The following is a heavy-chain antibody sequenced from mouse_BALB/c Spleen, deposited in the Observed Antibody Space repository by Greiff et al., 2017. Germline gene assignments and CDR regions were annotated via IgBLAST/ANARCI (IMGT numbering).Heavy chain of an antibody. CDR2: INTETGEP. Sequence: VQRVESGPELKKPGETVKISCKASGYTFTDYSMHWVKQAPGKGLKWMGWINTETGEPTYADDFKGRFAFSLETSASTAYLQINNLKNEDTATYFCARRGSPYAMDYWGQGTSVTVSS. V-gene: IGHV9-2-1*01. CDR1: GYTFTDYS. CDR3: ARRGSPYAMDY. D-gene: IGHD1-1*01. J-gene: IGHJ4*01.